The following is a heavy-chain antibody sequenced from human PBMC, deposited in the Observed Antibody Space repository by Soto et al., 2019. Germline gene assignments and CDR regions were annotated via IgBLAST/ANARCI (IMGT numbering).Heavy chain of an antibody. J-gene: IGHJ6*02. D-gene: IGHD5-12*01. Sequence: QVQLVQSGAEVKKPGSSVKVSCKASGGAFSSYAISWVRQSPGQGLEWMGGIIPIFGTANYAQKFQGRVTITADESTSTAYMELSSLRSEDTAVYYCARDRREMATIYYYYGMDVWGQGTTVTVSS. CDR2: IIPIFGTA. V-gene: IGHV1-69*01. CDR3: ARDRREMATIYYYYGMDV. CDR1: GGAFSSYA.